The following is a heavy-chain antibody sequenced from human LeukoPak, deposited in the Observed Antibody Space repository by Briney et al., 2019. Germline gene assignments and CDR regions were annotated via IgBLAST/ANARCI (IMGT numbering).Heavy chain of an antibody. CDR3: ARDQCSGGSCYSD. Sequence: GGSLRLSRAASGFTVSSNYMSWVRQAPGKGLEWVSVIYSGGSTYYADSVKGRFTISRDNSKNTLYLQMNSLRAEDTAVYYCARDQCSGGSCYSDWGQGTLVTVSS. J-gene: IGHJ4*02. CDR1: GFTVSSNY. D-gene: IGHD2-15*01. V-gene: IGHV3-53*01. CDR2: IYSGGST.